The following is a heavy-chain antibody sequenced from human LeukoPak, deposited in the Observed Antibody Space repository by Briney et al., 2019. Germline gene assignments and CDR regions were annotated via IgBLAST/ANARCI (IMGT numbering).Heavy chain of an antibody. J-gene: IGHJ3*02. CDR2: ISSSSSYI. CDR1: GFTFSSYS. V-gene: IGHV3-21*01. Sequence: GGSLRLSCAASGFTFSSYSMNWVRQAPGKGLEWVSSISSSSSYIYYADSVKGRFTISRDNAKNSLYLQMNSLRAEETAVYYCAIDSVFEDSFDIWGQGTMVTVSS. CDR3: AIDSVFEDSFDI. D-gene: IGHD3-10*01.